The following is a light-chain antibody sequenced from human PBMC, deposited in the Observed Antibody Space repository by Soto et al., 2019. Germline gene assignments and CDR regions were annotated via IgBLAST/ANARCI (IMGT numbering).Light chain of an antibody. CDR2: DDS. J-gene: IGLJ3*02. Sequence: SYELTQPPSVSVAPGQTARITCGGNNIGSKSVHWYQQKPGQAPVLVLYDDSDRPSGIPERFSGSNSGNTATLTIRTVEAEDEADYYCHVWETTSVVFGGGTKVTVL. CDR1: NIGSKS. V-gene: IGLV3-21*02. CDR3: HVWETTSVV.